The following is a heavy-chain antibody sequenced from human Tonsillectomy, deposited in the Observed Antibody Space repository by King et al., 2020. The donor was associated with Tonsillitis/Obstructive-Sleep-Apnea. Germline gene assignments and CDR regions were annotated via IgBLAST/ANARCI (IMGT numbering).Heavy chain of an antibody. CDR3: TREGYGDYDAYWYFDL. D-gene: IGHD4-17*01. J-gene: IGHJ2*01. CDR2: IRSKAYGGTT. CDR1: GFTFGDYA. Sequence: QLVQSGGGLVQPGRSLRLSCTASGFTFGDYAMSWVRQAPGKGLEWVGFIRSKAYGGTTEYAASVKGRFTISRDDSKSIAYLQMNSLKTEDTAVYYCTREGYGDYDAYWYFDLWGRGTLVTVSS. V-gene: IGHV3-49*04.